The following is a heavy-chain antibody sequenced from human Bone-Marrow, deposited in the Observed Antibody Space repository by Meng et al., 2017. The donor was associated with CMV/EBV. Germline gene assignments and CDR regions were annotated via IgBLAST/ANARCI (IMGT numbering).Heavy chain of an antibody. CDR3: ARGSAAAGSSALDY. D-gene: IGHD6-25*01. V-gene: IGHV4-34*01. Sequence: SETLSLTYAVYGGLFNDYQWSWIRQPPGKGLEWIGEINHGARSKYNPSLKSRVTISIDTSKKQVSLKLISLTAADTAVYYCARGSAAAGSSALDYWGQGTLVTVSS. CDR1: GGLFNDYQ. J-gene: IGHJ4*02. CDR2: INHGARS.